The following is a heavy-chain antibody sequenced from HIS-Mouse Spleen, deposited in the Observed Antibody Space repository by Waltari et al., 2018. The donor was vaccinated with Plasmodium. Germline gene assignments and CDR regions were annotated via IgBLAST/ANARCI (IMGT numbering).Heavy chain of an antibody. Sequence: EVQLVESGGGLVQPGSSLSLSCAASVFTFDDYAMHWVRQAPGKVPGVVSGISWNSGSIGCADSVKGRFTISRDNAKNSLYLQMNSLRAEDTALYYCAKDRKYSSSRGAFDIWGQGTMVTVSS. J-gene: IGHJ3*02. CDR1: VFTFDDYA. CDR2: ISWNSGSI. V-gene: IGHV3-9*01. D-gene: IGHD6-6*01. CDR3: AKDRKYSSSRGAFDI.